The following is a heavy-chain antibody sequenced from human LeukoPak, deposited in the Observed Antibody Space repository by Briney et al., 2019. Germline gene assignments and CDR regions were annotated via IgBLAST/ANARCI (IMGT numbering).Heavy chain of an antibody. CDR2: IYSGGST. CDR1: GFTVSSNY. V-gene: IGHV3-53*01. CDR3: ARGDAFDI. Sequence: GGSLRLSCAASGFTVSSNYMSWVRQAPGKGLEWVSVIYSGGSTYYEDSVKGGFTISRNNSKNTLYLQMNSLRAEDTAVYYCARGDAFDIWGQGTMVTVSS. J-gene: IGHJ3*02.